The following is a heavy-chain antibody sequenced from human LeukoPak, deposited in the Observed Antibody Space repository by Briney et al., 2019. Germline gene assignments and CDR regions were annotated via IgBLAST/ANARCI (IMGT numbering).Heavy chain of an antibody. D-gene: IGHD3-10*01. V-gene: IGHV3-74*01. CDR2: IKNDGSST. CDR3: ARDIEDASGREGEPDAFDI. J-gene: IGHJ3*02. CDR1: GFTFSSSW. Sequence: GGSLRLSCAASGFTFSSSWMHWVRQAPGKGLVWVSRIKNDGSSTTYADSVKGRFTISRDNVKDTLYLQMNSLRAEDTAVYYCARDIEDASGREGEPDAFDIWGQGTMVTVSS.